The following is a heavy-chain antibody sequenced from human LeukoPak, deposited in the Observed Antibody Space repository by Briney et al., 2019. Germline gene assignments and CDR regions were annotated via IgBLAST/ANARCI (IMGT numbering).Heavy chain of an antibody. CDR1: GGSISSYY. V-gene: IGHV4-59*01. CDR3: ARAPTYYDSSGYYYGMDV. CDR2: IYYSGST. J-gene: IGHJ6*02. Sequence: SETLSLTCTVSGGSISSYYWSWIRQPPGKGLEWIGYIYYSGSTNYNPSLKSRVTISVDTSKNQFSLKLSSVTAADTAVYYCARAPTYYDSSGYYYGMDVWGQGTTVTVSS. D-gene: IGHD3-22*01.